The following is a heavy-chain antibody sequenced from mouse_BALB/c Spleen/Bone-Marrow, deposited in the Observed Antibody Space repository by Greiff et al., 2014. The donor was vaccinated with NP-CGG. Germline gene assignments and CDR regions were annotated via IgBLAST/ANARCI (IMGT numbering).Heavy chain of an antibody. D-gene: IGHD2-3*01. CDR2: FDPFNGGT. CDR3: ARSYDGYPYAMNY. Sequence: HLVESGPELMKPGASVKISCKASGYLFTSYYMHWVKQSHGESLEWIGYFDPFNGGTSYNQKFKGKATSTVDKSSSTAYMHLSSLTSEDSAVYFCARSYDGYPYAMNYWGQGTSVTVSS. V-gene: IGHV1S135*01. CDR1: GYLFTSYY. J-gene: IGHJ4*01.